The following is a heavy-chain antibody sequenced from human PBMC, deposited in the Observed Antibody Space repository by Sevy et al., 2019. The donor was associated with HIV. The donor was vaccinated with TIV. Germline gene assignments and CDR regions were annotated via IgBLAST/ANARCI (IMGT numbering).Heavy chain of an antibody. Sequence: GGSLRLSCAASGFTFSSYSMNWVRQAPGKGLEWVSYISSSSSTIYYADSVKGRFTISRDNAKNTLYLQMNSLRDEDTAVYYCARGRKRGGWYAFDIWGQGTMVTVSS. CDR3: ARGRKRGGWYAFDI. CDR2: ISSSSSTI. D-gene: IGHD6-19*01. V-gene: IGHV3-48*02. CDR1: GFTFSSYS. J-gene: IGHJ3*02.